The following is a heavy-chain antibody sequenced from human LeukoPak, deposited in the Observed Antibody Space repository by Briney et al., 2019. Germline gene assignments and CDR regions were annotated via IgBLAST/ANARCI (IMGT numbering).Heavy chain of an antibody. CDR1: GYSFSNYG. Sequence: ASVKLSCKTSGYSFSNYGITWVRQAPGQGLEWMGWISGYNSKPFYAQNLQGRVTMTTDTSSRTVYMELRSLRSDDTALYYCAREGLRSIAAGRGTRDYMDVWGKGTTVIVSS. V-gene: IGHV1-18*01. CDR3: AREGLRSIAAGRGTRDYMDV. J-gene: IGHJ6*03. D-gene: IGHD6-25*01. CDR2: ISGYNSKP.